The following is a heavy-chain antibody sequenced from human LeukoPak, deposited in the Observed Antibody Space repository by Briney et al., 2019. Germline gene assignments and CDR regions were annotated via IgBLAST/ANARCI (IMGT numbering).Heavy chain of an antibody. J-gene: IGHJ4*02. CDR2: IHPSGST. CDR3: SRGLDSSKSGLD. CDR1: GGSFSGYY. V-gene: IGHV4-34*01. Sequence: SGTLSLTCAVYGGSFSGYYWTWIRQPPGKGLEWIGEIHPSGSTHYNPSLESRFIISLDTSKNHLSLRLSSVTAADTALYYCSRGLDSSKSGLDWGQGTLVTVSS. D-gene: IGHD3/OR15-3a*01.